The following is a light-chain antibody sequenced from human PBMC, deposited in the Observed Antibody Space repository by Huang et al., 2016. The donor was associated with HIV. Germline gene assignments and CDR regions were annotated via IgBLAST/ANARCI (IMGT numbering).Light chain of an antibody. CDR2: SVS. V-gene: IGKV3-15*01. CDR1: QSVSSN. J-gene: IGKJ4*01. CDR3: QQYDNWPPLT. Sequence: TQSPGTLSVSPGERATLSCRASQSVSSNLAWYQFKPGQAPRLLIFSVSTRATDIPARFSGTGSGTEFTLTISSLQSEDFAVYYCQQYDNWPPLTFGGGTRVEIK.